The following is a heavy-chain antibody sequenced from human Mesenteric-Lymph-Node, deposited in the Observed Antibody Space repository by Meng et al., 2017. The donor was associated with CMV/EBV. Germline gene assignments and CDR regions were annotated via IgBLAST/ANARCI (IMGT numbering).Heavy chain of an antibody. Sequence: GGSLRLSCAVSGFTFSSSWMSWVRQAPGKGLEWVANIKEDGSEKYYMDSVKGRFTISRDNAKNSLYLQMNSLRAEDTAVYYCASTAGLDYWGQGTLVTVSS. CDR3: ASTAGLDY. CDR1: GFTFSSSW. J-gene: IGHJ4*02. CDR2: IKEDGSEK. V-gene: IGHV3-7*01.